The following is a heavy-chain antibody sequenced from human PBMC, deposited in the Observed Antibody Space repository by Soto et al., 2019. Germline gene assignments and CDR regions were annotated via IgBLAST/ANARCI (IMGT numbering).Heavy chain of an antibody. V-gene: IGHV3-53*01. CDR1: GFTISGKKY. J-gene: IGHJ3*01. CDR2: LYDLDGS. CDR3: ATWHEREHAYDV. Sequence: DVQLVESGGGLIQPGESLRLSCAAFGFTISGKKYVAWVRQAPGKGLEWVSALYDLDGSFYAASVKGRFTTSSDSSKTTVYLQMNDLRHDDTAVYYCATWHEREHAYDVWGQGTKVTVSS. D-gene: IGHD1-1*01.